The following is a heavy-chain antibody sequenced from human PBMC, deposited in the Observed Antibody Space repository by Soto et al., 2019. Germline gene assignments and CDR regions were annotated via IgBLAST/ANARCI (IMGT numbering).Heavy chain of an antibody. Sequence: GGPLRPSFAALGLTVTNYEMSWVRQAPGKGLECVSYINSGGNTTKYAGSVNSRFTISRNNASNSLNLQMNSVRDEDTSVYYCERENYGYAFDFWGQGALVTVSS. CDR2: INSGGNTT. CDR3: ERENYGYAFDF. D-gene: IGHD4-17*01. CDR1: GLTVTNYE. J-gene: IGHJ4*02. V-gene: IGHV3-48*03.